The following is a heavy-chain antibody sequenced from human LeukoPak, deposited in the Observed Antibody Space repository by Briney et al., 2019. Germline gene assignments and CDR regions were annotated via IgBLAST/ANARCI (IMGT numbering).Heavy chain of an antibody. D-gene: IGHD2-21*02. CDR3: ARELSPRDGKGYYFAY. CDR2: IYSSGST. CDR1: GGSISSGSYY. V-gene: IGHV4-61*02. Sequence: SQTLSLTCTVSGGSISSGSYYWSWIRQPAGKALEWIGRIYSSGSTNYNPSLKSRVPITVDTSKTQFSLKLTSVTAADTAMNYWARELSPRDGKGYYFAYWGQGTLVTVSS. J-gene: IGHJ4*02.